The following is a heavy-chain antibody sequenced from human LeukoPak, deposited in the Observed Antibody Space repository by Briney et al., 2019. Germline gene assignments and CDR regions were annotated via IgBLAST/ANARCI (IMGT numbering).Heavy chain of an antibody. J-gene: IGHJ4*02. CDR1: GFTFSSYS. V-gene: IGHV3-21*04. CDR2: ISSSSSYI. Sequence: PGRSLRLSCAASGFTFSSYSMTWVRQAPGKGLEWVSSISSSSSYIYYADSVKGRFTISRDNAKNSLYLQMNSLRAEDTALYYCAKDKWSRGYYFDYWGQGTLVTVSS. D-gene: IGHD2-8*01. CDR3: AKDKWSRGYYFDY.